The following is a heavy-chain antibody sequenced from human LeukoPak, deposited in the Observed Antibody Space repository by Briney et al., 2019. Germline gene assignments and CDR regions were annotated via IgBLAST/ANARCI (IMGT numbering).Heavy chain of an antibody. J-gene: IGHJ4*02. D-gene: IGHD6-13*01. CDR1: VGTFSSYA. CDR2: LIPIFGTA. CDR3: ARDESIAAAGFDY. V-gene: IGHV1-69*01. Sequence: GSSVKVSCKASVGTFSSYAISWVREAPGQGREWMGGLIPIFGTANYAQKFQGRVTITADESTSTAYMELSSLRSEDTAVYYCARDESIAAAGFDYWGQGTLVTVSS.